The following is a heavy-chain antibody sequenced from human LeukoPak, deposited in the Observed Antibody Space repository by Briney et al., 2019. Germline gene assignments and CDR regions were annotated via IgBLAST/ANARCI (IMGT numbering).Heavy chain of an antibody. CDR1: GGTFSSYA. D-gene: IGHD2-15*01. CDR3: ARACGGGSCRRNWFDP. J-gene: IGHJ5*02. CDR2: IIPICGTA. V-gene: IGHV1-69*13. Sequence: ASVKVSCKASGGTFSSYAISWVRQAPGQGLEWMGGIIPICGTANYAQKFQGRVTITADESTSTAYMELGSLRSEDTAVYYCARACGGGSCRRNWFDPWGQGTLVTVSS.